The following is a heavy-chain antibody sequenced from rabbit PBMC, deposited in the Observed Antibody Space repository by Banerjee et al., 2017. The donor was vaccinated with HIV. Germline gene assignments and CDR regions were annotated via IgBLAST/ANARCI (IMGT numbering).Heavy chain of an antibody. Sequence: QEQLVESGGGLVQPGGSLKLSCKASGFDFSCYGVSWVRQAPGKGLEWIGYIDSVFGDTYYASWVNGRFSISRENTQNTLYLQLNSLTAADTATYFCVRDQIQYSAGVYFGDLWGQGTLVTVS. CDR3: VRDQIQYSAGVYFGDL. D-gene: IGHD7-1*01. J-gene: IGHJ4*01. CDR2: IDSVFGDT. CDR1: GFDFSCYG. V-gene: IGHV1S47*01.